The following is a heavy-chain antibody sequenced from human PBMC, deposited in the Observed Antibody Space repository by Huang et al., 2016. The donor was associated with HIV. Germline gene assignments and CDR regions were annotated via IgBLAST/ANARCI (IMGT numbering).Heavy chain of an antibody. D-gene: IGHD2-15*01. Sequence: QVQLVQSGAEVKKPGSSVKISCKASGGPFSNFDFSWVRQAPGQGLEWIGGSMPFFGTRRFSQNFQGRVTLTTDTNAETAYMQMGDLTTDDSAVYYCATGTAVPGGKLFSLEKWGQGTLVTVSS. CDR2: SMPFFGTR. CDR3: ATGTAVPGGKLFSLEK. V-gene: IGHV1-69*06. CDR1: GGPFSNFD. J-gene: IGHJ4*02.